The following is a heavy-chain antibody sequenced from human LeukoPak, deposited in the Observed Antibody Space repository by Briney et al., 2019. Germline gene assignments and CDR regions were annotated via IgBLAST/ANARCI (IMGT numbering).Heavy chain of an antibody. V-gene: IGHV3-48*03. J-gene: IGHJ4*02. Sequence: PGGSLRLSCAASGFTFSSYEMNWVRQAPGKGLGWVSYISSSGSTIYYADSVKGRFTISRDNAKNSLYLQMNSLRAEDTAVYYCASEEYYDYVWGSYRPPSWGQGTLVTVSS. CDR2: ISSSGSTI. D-gene: IGHD3-16*02. CDR1: GFTFSSYE. CDR3: ASEEYYDYVWGSYRPPS.